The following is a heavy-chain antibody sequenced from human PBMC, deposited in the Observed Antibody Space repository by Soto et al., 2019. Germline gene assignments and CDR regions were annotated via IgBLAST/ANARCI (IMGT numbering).Heavy chain of an antibody. J-gene: IGHJ6*02. CDR1: GYTFTSYG. Sequence: QVQLVQSGAEVKKPGASVKVSCKASGYTFTSYGISWVRQAPGQGLEWMGWISAYNGNTNYAQKLQGRVTMTTDTSTSTAYMELRSLRSDDTAVYYCAREGMTTVTTWDYYYYYGMDVWGQGTTVTVSS. D-gene: IGHD4-4*01. V-gene: IGHV1-18*01. CDR2: ISAYNGNT. CDR3: AREGMTTVTTWDYYYYYGMDV.